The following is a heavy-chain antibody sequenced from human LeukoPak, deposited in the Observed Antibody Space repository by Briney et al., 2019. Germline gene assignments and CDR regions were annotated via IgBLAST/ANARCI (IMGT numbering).Heavy chain of an antibody. CDR2: IRYDGSNK. J-gene: IGHJ3*02. Sequence: GGSLRLSCAASGFTFSSYGMHWVRQAPGKGLEWVAFIRYDGSNKYYADSVKGRFSISRDNSKNTLYLQMNSLRAEDTAVYYCAKAPYSSGFDAFDIWGQGTMVTVSS. CDR1: GFTFSSYG. CDR3: AKAPYSSGFDAFDI. D-gene: IGHD6-19*01. V-gene: IGHV3-30*02.